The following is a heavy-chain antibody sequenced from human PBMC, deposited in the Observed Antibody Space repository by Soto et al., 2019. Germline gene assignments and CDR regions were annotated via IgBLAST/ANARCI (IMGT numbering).Heavy chain of an antibody. V-gene: IGHV1-2*04. J-gene: IGHJ6*01. CDR2: INPNSGGT. D-gene: IGHD6-19*01. CDR3: AREMVGXSSGWYRNYYYYYGMDV. Sequence: GAPVKVSCKASGYTFTGYYMHWVRQAPGQGLEWMGWINPNSGGTNYAQKFQGWVTMTRDTSISTAYMELSRLRSDDTAVYYCAREMVGXSSGWYRNYYYYYGMDVWGQGTTVTVSS. CDR1: GYTFTGYY.